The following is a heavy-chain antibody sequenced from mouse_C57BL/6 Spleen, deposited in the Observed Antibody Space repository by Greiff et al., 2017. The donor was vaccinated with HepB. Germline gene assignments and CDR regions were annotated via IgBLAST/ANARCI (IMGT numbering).Heavy chain of an antibody. J-gene: IGHJ2*01. Sequence: VQLQQSGPELVKPGASVKISCKASGYTFTDYYMNWVKQSHGKSLEWIGDINPNNGGTSYNQKFKGKATLTVHKSSSTAYMALRSLTSEDSAVYYCARTDYYGSSYGNYWGQGTTLTVSS. D-gene: IGHD1-1*01. V-gene: IGHV1-26*01. CDR2: INPNNGGT. CDR1: GYTFTDYY. CDR3: ARTDYYGSSYGNY.